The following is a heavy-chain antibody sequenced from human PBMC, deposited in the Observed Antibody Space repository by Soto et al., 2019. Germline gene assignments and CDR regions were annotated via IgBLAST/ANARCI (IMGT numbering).Heavy chain of an antibody. CDR1: GRSISSTTHH. CDR2: VFYTGTT. D-gene: IGHD1-20*01. Sequence: SDTLSLTSIISGRSISSTTHHWVWVLHPPGKGLEWIASVFYTGTTYYTPSLKTRVIISVDTSTNQFSLRLSSVTAADTAIDYCAREYKRSTMDWGQGNLVTV. J-gene: IGHJ4*02. V-gene: IGHV4-39*02. CDR3: AREYKRSTMD.